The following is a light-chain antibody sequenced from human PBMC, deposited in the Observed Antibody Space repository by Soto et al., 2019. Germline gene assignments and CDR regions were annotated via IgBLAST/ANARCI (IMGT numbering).Light chain of an antibody. CDR1: QSVRSN. Sequence: EIVMTQSPATLSVSPGAICTLPCRASQSVRSNLAWYQQKPGQTRRVLSYRGSNRATDIPDRVSGSGSWTDFTLTISRLEPEDFAVYYCQQYGSSPWTFGQGTKLDI. V-gene: IGKV3-20*01. J-gene: IGKJ1*01. CDR3: QQYGSSPWT. CDR2: RGS.